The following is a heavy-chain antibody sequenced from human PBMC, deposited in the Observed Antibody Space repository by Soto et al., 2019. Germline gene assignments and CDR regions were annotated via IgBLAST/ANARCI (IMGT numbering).Heavy chain of an antibody. CDR3: AKVAPHIVVVTACDAFYI. CDR1: GFTFSSYG. D-gene: IGHD2-21*02. Sequence: QVQLVESGGGVVQPGRSLRLSCAASGFTFSSYGMHWVRQAPGKGLEWVAVISYDGSNKYYADSVKGRFTISRDNSKNTIYLQMNSLRADDKVVYYCAKVAPHIVVVTACDAFYIWGQGTMVTVSS. CDR2: ISYDGSNK. V-gene: IGHV3-30*18. J-gene: IGHJ3*02.